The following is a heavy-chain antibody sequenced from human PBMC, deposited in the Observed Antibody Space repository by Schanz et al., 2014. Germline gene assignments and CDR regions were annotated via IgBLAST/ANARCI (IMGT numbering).Heavy chain of an antibody. V-gene: IGHV3-21*01. D-gene: IGHD1-26*01. J-gene: IGHJ4*02. Sequence: EVQLVESGGGLVQPGGSLRLSCAASGFTFSSYSLAWVRQAPGKGLEWVSFISTGRYLYYADSVKGRFTISGDNTKNSVFLQMSSLRVEDTGLYFCARDPVEGAPTPYYFDSWGPGTLVTVSS. CDR2: ISTGRYL. CDR3: ARDPVEGAPTPYYFDS. CDR1: GFTFSSYS.